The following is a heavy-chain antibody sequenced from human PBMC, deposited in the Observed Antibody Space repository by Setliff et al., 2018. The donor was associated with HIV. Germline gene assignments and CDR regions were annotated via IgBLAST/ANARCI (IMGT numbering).Heavy chain of an antibody. V-gene: IGHV4-31*03. Sequence: SETLSLTCTVSGGSITSGGYYWSWIRQHPGKGLEWIGYIYYSGSTYYNPSLKSRVSISVDKSKNQFSLKLSSVTAADTAVYYCARVNSRNWFDPWGQGTLVTV. D-gene: IGHD6-13*01. CDR3: ARVNSRNWFDP. CDR2: IYYSGST. J-gene: IGHJ5*02. CDR1: GGSITSGGYY.